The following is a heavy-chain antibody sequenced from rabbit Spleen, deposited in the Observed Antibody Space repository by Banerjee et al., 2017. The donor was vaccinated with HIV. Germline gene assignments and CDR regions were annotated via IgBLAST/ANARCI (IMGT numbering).Heavy chain of an antibody. V-gene: IGHV1S45*01. CDR3: ARDLVGVIGWNFYL. D-gene: IGHD1-1*01. J-gene: IGHJ4*01. CDR2: IYTGNSKT. CDR1: GFDFSSYG. Sequence: QEQLVESGGGLVQPGGSLKLSCKASGFDFSSYGVSWVRQAPGKGPEWIAYIYTGNSKTYYANWAKGRFTISKTSSTTVTLRMTSLTAADRAAYFCARDLVGVIGWNFYLWGPGTLVTVS.